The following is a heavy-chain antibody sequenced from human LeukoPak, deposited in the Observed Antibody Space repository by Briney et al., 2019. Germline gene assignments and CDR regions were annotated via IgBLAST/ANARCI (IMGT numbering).Heavy chain of an antibody. CDR3: ARGENAVAEYYFDY. D-gene: IGHD6-19*01. CDR1: GGSFSGYY. CDR2: INHSGST. J-gene: IGHJ4*02. V-gene: IGHV4-34*01. Sequence: PSETLSLTCAVYGGSFSGYYWSWIRQPPGKGLEWIGEINHSGSTNYNPSLKSRVTISVDTSKNQFSLKLSSVTAADTAVYYCARGENAVAEYYFDYWGQGTLVTVSS.